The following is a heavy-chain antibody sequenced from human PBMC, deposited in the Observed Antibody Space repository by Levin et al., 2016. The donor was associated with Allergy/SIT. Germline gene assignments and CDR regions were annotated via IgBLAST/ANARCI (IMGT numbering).Heavy chain of an antibody. V-gene: IGHV1-18*01. CDR2: ISAYNGNT. CDR1: GYTFTSYG. CDR3: ARDSISSGWYFSTQVTDY. D-gene: IGHD6-19*01. Sequence: ASVKVSCKASGYTFTSYGISWVRQAPGQGLEWMGWISAYNGNTNYAQKLQGRVTMTTDTSTSTAYMELRSLRSDDTAVYYCARDSISSGWYFSTQVTDYWGQGTLVTVSS. J-gene: IGHJ4*02.